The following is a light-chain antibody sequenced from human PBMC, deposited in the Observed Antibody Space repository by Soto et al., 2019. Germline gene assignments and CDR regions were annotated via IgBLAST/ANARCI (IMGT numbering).Light chain of an antibody. CDR3: SSYTRSNTRL. CDR2: EVS. CDR1: SSDVGGYNY. Sequence: QSVLTQPASVSGSPGQSITISCTGTSSDVGGYNYVSWYQQHPGKAPKLLISEVSNRPSGVSNRFSGSKSGNTASLTISGLQAEDEADYYCSSYTRSNTRLFGGGTKVTVL. J-gene: IGLJ2*01. V-gene: IGLV2-14*01.